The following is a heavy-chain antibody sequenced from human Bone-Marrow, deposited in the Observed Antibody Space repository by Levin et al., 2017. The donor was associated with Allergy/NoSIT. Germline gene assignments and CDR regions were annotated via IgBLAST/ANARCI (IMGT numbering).Heavy chain of an antibody. CDR1: GGSVSSGSYY. CDR3: AGGEGAAATGTGVFDY. CDR2: IYYRGST. V-gene: IGHV4-61*01. Sequence: SETLSLTCTVSGGSVSSGSYYWSWIRQPPGKGLEWIGYIYYRGSTYYNPSLKSRVTFSVDTSKNQFSLNLSSVTAADTAGYYCAGGEGAAATGTGVFDYWGQGTLVTVSS. D-gene: IGHD6-13*01. J-gene: IGHJ4*02.